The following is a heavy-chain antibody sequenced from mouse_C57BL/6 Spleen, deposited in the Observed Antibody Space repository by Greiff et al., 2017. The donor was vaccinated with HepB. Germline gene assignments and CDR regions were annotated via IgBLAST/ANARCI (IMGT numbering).Heavy chain of an antibody. V-gene: IGHV5-9-1*02. D-gene: IGHD2-4*01. J-gene: IGHJ4*01. CDR3: TRDLGHYDSAMDY. Sequence: EVMLVESGEGLVKPGGSLKLSCAASGFTFSSYAMSWVRQTPEKRLEWVAYISSGGDYIYYADTVKGRFTISRDNARNTLYLQMSSLKSEDTAMYYCTRDLGHYDSAMDYWGQGTSVTVSS. CDR2: ISSGGDYI. CDR1: GFTFSSYA.